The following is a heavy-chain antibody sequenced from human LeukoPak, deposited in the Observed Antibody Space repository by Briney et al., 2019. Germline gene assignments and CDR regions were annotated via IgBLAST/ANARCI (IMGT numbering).Heavy chain of an antibody. CDR2: IIPIFGTA. J-gene: IGHJ4*02. CDR1: GGTFSSYA. Sequence: SVKVSCKASGGTFSSYAISWVRQAPGQGLEWMGGIIPIFGTANYAQKFQGRVTITADKSTSTAYMELSSLRSEDTAVYYCARDQPSGSGSYSFDYWGQGTLVTVSS. V-gene: IGHV1-69*06. CDR3: ARDQPSGSGSYSFDY. D-gene: IGHD3-10*01.